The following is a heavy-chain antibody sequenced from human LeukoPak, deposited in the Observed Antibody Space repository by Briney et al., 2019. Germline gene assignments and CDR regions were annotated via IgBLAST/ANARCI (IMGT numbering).Heavy chain of an antibody. J-gene: IGHJ4*02. V-gene: IGHV4-34*01. D-gene: IGHD3-10*01. CDR1: SGSFSGTY. CDR3: ATYLWFGESYYFDY. Sequence: SETLSLTCAVYSGSFSGTYWSWIRQPPGKGLEWSGEINHSGGTNYNPSLNSPATISVDTSKNHFSLKLSSETAPDTAAYYCATYLWFGESYYFDYSGQGSLLTASS. CDR2: INHSGGT.